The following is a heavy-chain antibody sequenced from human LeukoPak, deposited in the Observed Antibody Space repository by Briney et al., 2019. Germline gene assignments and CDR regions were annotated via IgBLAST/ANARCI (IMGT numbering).Heavy chain of an antibody. Sequence: GASVKVSCKASGYTFTGAYMHWVRQAPGQGLEWMGWVNPNSGDTNYAQKFQGRVTMTRDTSISTAYMELNSLRSDDTAVYYCATGGSVVVLSSTARTGWFDPWGQGTQVTVSS. CDR3: ATGGSVVVLSSTARTGWFDP. J-gene: IGHJ5*02. D-gene: IGHD2-8*02. CDR1: GYTFTGAY. V-gene: IGHV1-2*02. CDR2: VNPNSGDT.